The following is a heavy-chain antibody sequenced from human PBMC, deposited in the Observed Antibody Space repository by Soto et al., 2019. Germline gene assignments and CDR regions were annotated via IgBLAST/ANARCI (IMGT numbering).Heavy chain of an antibody. CDR3: TRRDRESSGGHYSAY. CDR1: GFTFITYD. Sequence: GGSLRLSCAASGFTFITYDMSWVRQAPGKGLEWVSTISGSGRRTYYAASVKGRFTISRDYSKNTLHLQMNSLRAEDTAVYYCTRRDRESSGGHYSAYWDQGTLVTVSS. J-gene: IGHJ4*02. CDR2: ISGSGRRT. D-gene: IGHD3-22*01. V-gene: IGHV3-23*01.